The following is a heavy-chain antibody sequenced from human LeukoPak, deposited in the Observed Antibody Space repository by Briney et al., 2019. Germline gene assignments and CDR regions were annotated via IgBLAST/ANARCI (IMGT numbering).Heavy chain of an antibody. V-gene: IGHV4-59*01. CDR3: ARGTDHYYDSSGYVLGY. CDR2: IYYSGSA. Sequence: SETLSLTCTVSGGSISSYYWSWIRQPPGKGLEWIGDIYYSGSANYNPSLKSRVTISVDTSKNQFSLKLSSVTAADTAVYYCARGTDHYYDSSGYVLGYWGQGTLVTVSS. D-gene: IGHD3-22*01. J-gene: IGHJ4*02. CDR1: GGSISSYY.